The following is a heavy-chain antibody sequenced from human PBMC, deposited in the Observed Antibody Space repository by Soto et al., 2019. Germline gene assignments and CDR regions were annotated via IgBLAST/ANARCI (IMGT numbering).Heavy chain of an antibody. J-gene: IGHJ6*02. CDR1: GFTFIDFA. Sequence: GGSLRLSCAASGFTFIDFAMTWVRQAPGKGLEWVSAISGSGAVTYYAESVKGRFTISRDKSKNTLSLEMDSLGGEDTAVYYCAKDRSWASGYGMDVWGQGTTVTVS. CDR3: AKDRSWASGYGMDV. CDR2: ISGSGAVT. V-gene: IGHV3-23*01. D-gene: IGHD3-10*01.